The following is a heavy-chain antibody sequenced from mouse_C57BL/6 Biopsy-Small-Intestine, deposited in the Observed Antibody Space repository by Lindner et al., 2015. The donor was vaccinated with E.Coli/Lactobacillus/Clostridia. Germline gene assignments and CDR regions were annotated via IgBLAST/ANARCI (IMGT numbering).Heavy chain of an antibody. J-gene: IGHJ1*01. V-gene: IGHV1-81*01. D-gene: IGHD1-1*01. CDR3: ARKYQGDYYNYGMDV. Sequence: SVKVSCKASGGTFSSYAISWVRQVPGQGLEWMGGIIPIFDTTKYAQKFQGRVTITADESTRTAYMELSSLKSEDTAVYYCARKYQGDYYNYGMDVWGQGTTVTVSS. CDR2: IIPIFDTT. CDR1: GGTFSSYA.